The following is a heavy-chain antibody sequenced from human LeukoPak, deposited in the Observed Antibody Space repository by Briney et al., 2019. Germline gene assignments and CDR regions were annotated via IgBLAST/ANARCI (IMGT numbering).Heavy chain of an antibody. Sequence: PSETLSLTCAVYGGSFSGYYWSWIRQPPGKGLEWIGEINHSGSTNYNPSLKSRVTISVDTSKNRFSLKLSSVTAADTAVYYCARKRQLGNYYYYGMDVWGQGTTVTVSS. CDR3: ARKRQLGNYYYYGMDV. J-gene: IGHJ6*02. CDR2: INHSGST. V-gene: IGHV4-34*01. CDR1: GGSFSGYY. D-gene: IGHD3-10*01.